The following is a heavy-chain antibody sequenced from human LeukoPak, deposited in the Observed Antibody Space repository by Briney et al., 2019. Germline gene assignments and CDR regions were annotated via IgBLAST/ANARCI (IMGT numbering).Heavy chain of an antibody. CDR1: GYTFTGYY. J-gene: IGHJ4*02. D-gene: IGHD3-22*01. CDR3: ARDLLPEMIVVVRLGGGGY. CDR2: INPNSGGT. Sequence: GASVKVSCKAYGYTFTGYYMHWVRQAPGRGLEWMGWINPNSGGTNYAQKFQGRVTMTRDTSISTAYMELSRLRSDDTAVYYCARDLLPEMIVVVRLGGGGYWGQGTLVTVSS. V-gene: IGHV1-2*02.